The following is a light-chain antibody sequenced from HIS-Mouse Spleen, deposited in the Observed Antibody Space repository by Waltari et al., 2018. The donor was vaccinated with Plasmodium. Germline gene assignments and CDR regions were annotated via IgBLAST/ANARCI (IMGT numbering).Light chain of an antibody. CDR2: RNN. CDR3: AAWDDSLSGPWV. J-gene: IGLJ3*02. V-gene: IGLV1-47*01. Sequence: QSVLTQPPSASGTPGQRVTISCSGSSSNIGSNYVYWYQQLPGTAPKLLIYRNNHRPSGVPDRFSGSKSGTSASLAISGLRSEDEADYDCAAWDDSLSGPWVFGGGTKLTVL. CDR1: SSNIGSNY.